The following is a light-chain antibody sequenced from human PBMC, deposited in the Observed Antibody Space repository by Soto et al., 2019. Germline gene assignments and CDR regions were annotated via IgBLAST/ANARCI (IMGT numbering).Light chain of an antibody. CDR1: QSIFNNY. CDR3: HQYGGSPFT. CDR2: GAS. J-gene: IGKJ2*01. Sequence: EIVLTQSPGTLSLSPRERATLSCRASQSIFNNYLAWYQQKPGQAPRLLVYGASFRATGIPDRFSGSGSGTDFTLTIRRLEPEDFAVYYCHQYGGSPFTFGQGTRLEIK. V-gene: IGKV3-20*01.